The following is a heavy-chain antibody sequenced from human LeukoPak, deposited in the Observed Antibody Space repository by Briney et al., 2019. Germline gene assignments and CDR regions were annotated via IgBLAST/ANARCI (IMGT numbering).Heavy chain of an antibody. J-gene: IGHJ3*02. CDR3: ARAAHFYSNAFDI. Sequence: SVKVSCKASGGTFSSYAISWVRQAPGQGLEWMGGIIPIFGTANYAQKFQGRVTITADESTSTAYMGLSSLRDEDTAVYYCARAAHFYSNAFDIWGLGTMVTVSS. CDR1: GGTFSSYA. D-gene: IGHD6-13*01. V-gene: IGHV1-69*13. CDR2: IIPIFGTA.